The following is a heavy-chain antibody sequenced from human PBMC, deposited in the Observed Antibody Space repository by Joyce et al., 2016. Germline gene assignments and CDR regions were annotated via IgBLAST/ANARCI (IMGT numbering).Heavy chain of an antibody. J-gene: IGHJ3*02. D-gene: IGHD2-21*01. CDR2: ISGYNGNT. CDR1: GYNFTNYG. Sequence: QVQLVQSGVEMKKPGASVRVSCKASGYNFTNYGISWVRQAPGQGLEWIGWISGYNGNTRYSQKRQGRVTMTTEKSTSRVYLVLRTLRSDDTAVYYCARDNILISSAFDIWGQGTMVTVSS. V-gene: IGHV1-18*01. CDR3: ARDNILISSAFDI.